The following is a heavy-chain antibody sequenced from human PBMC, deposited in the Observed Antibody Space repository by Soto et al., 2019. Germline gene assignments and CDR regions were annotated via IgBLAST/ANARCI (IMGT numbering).Heavy chain of an antibody. CDR2: MNPNSGNT. J-gene: IGHJ4*02. CDR1: GYTFTSYD. D-gene: IGHD3-22*01. Sequence: QVQLVQSGAEVKKPGASVKVSCKASGYTFTSYDINWVRQATGQGLEWMGWMNPNSGNTADAQKFQGRVTMTRNTSISTAYMELSSLRSEDTDVYYCAREKSSGYYYDYWGQGTLVTVSS. V-gene: IGHV1-8*01. CDR3: AREKSSGYYYDY.